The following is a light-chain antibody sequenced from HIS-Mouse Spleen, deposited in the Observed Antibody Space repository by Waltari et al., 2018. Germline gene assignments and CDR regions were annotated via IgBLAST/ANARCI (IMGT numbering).Light chain of an antibody. J-gene: IGLJ2*01. V-gene: IGLV2-14*03. CDR1: SSDVGGYNY. CDR3: SSYTSSSTEV. Sequence: QSALTQPASVSGPPGQSITISCTGTSSDVGGYNYVPWYQHHPGKAPKLMIYDVSNRPSGVSIRFSGSKSGNTASLTISGLQAEDEADYYCSSYTSSSTEVFGGGTKLTVL. CDR2: DVS.